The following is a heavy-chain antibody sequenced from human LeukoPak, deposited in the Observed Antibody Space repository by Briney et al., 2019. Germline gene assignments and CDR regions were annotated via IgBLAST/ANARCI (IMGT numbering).Heavy chain of an antibody. CDR2: IYYSGTT. CDR3: ARDRSQYSSSWLDRGVFDY. CDR1: GGSISSGDYY. J-gene: IGHJ4*02. V-gene: IGHV4-30-4*01. D-gene: IGHD6-13*01. Sequence: SETLSLTCTVSGGSISSGDYYWSWIRQPPGKGLGWIGYIYYSGTTYYTPSLKSRVTLSIDTSKNQFSLKLSSVTAADTAVYYCARDRSQYSSSWLDRGVFDYWGQGTLVTVSS.